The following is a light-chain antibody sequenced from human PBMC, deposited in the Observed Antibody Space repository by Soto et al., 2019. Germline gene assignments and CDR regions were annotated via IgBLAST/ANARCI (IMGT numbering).Light chain of an antibody. V-gene: IGLV1-51*01. CDR1: SSNIGNNY. J-gene: IGLJ2*01. CDR3: GTWDTSVSALL. Sequence: QSVLTQPPSVSAAPGQKVTISCSGSSSNIGNNYVSWYQQLPGTVPKLLIYDNNKRPSGIPDRFSGSKSGTSATLGITGLQTGDGADYYCGTWDTSVSALLFGGGTKLTVL. CDR2: DNN.